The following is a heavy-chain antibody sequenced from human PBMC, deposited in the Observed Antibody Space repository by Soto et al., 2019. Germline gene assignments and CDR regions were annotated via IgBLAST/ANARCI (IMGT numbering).Heavy chain of an antibody. D-gene: IGHD3-16*01. V-gene: IGHV3-7*05. CDR3: VRQVSPGSSPYDDTVDF. J-gene: IGHJ3*01. CDR1: GFTFSDYW. CDR2: IRKDESKK. Sequence: EVQLVESGGGLVQPGESLRLSCSASGFTFSDYWMTWVRQAPGKGLEWVANIRKDESKKSYLDSVRGRFTVSRDNARNKLYLRKDSTRAGDTALYYCVRQVSPGSSPYDDTVDFWRQGPRVNVSS.